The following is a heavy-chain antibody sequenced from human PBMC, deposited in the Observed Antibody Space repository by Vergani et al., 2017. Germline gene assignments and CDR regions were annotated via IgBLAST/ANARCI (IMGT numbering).Heavy chain of an antibody. Sequence: QVQLVQSGSELKKPGASVKVSCKASGGTFSSYAISWVRQAPGQGLEWMGGIIPIFGTANYAQKFQGRVTITADESTSTAYMELSSLRSEDTAVYYCAGGGITMVRGVITPESWFDPWGQGTLVTVSS. CDR3: AGGGITMVRGVITPESWFDP. CDR1: GGTFSSYA. J-gene: IGHJ5*02. D-gene: IGHD3-10*01. CDR2: IIPIFGTA. V-gene: IGHV1-69*01.